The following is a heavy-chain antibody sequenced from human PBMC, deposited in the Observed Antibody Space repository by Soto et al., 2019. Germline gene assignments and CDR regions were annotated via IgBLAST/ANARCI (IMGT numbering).Heavy chain of an antibody. D-gene: IGHD3-10*01. Sequence: SETLSLSCTVSGGSISSYYWSWIRQPPGKGLEWIRYIYYSGSTNYNPSLKSRVTISVDTSKNQFSLYLEMNSLRAADTAVYHCARARDYYGAGYDYWGQGILVTVSS. CDR3: ARARDYYGAGYDY. V-gene: IGHV4-59*12. J-gene: IGHJ4*02. CDR2: IYYSGST. CDR1: GGSISSYY.